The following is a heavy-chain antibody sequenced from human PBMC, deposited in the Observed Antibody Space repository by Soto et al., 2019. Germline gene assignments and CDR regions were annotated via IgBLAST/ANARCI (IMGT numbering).Heavy chain of an antibody. J-gene: IGHJ4*02. CDR2: ISSSSSYI. CDR1: GFTFSSYS. CDR3: AREGAVAGHYDY. D-gene: IGHD6-19*01. V-gene: IGHV3-21*01. Sequence: EVQLVESGGGLVKPGGSLRLSCAASGFTFSSYSMNWVRQAPGKGLEWVSSISSSSSYIYYADSVKGRFTISRDNAKNSLYLQMNSLRAEDTAVYYCAREGAVAGHYDYWGQGPLVTVSS.